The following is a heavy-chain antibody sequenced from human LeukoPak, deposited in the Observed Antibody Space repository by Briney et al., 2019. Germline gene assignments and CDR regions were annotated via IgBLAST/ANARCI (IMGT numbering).Heavy chain of an antibody. Sequence: SEPLSLTCVVYGGSFSDYYWICVRQPPGKALEWIGEINHSGSDKYNPSLKSRVNMSIHIHNNQFSLKLSSVTAADTAVYYCARGEGTLAGRRWPYQYYYYIDVWGKGTTVTVSS. CDR1: GGSFSDYY. D-gene: IGHD6-19*01. CDR2: INHSGSD. V-gene: IGHV4-34*01. CDR3: ARGEGTLAGRRWPYQYYYYIDV. J-gene: IGHJ6*03.